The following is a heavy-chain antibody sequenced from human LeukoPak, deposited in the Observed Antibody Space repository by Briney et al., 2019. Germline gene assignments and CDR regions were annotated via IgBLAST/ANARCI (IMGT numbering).Heavy chain of an antibody. CDR3: ARRLAAAGNNWFDP. CDR1: GYTFTSYG. CDR2: ISAYNGNT. V-gene: IGHV1-18*01. J-gene: IGHJ5*02. Sequence: ASVKVSCKASGYTFTSYGISWVGQAPGQGLEGRGWISAYNGNTNYAQKLQGRVTMTTDTSTSTAYMELRSLRSDDTAVYYCARRLAAAGNNWFDPWGQGTLVTVSS. D-gene: IGHD6-13*01.